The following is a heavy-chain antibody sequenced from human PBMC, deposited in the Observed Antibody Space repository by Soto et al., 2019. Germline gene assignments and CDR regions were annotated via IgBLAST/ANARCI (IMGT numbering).Heavy chain of an antibody. CDR3: ARDLPPWELSLRANNWFDP. D-gene: IGHD3-16*02. Sequence: ASVKVSCKASGYTFTSYAMHWVRQAPGQRLEWMGWINAGNGNTKYSQKFQGRVTITRDTSASTAYMELSSLRSEDTAVYYCARDLPPWELSLRANNWFDPWGQGTLVTVSS. CDR2: INAGNGNT. V-gene: IGHV1-3*01. J-gene: IGHJ5*02. CDR1: GYTFTSYA.